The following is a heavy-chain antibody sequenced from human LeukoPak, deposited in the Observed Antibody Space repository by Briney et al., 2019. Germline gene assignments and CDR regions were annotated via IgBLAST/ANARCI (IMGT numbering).Heavy chain of an antibody. V-gene: IGHV4-4*02. CDR3: AQSGGGDAFDI. J-gene: IGHJ3*02. CDR1: GGSISSSNW. CDR2: IYHSGST. Sequence: SETLSLTCAVSGGSISSSNWWSWVRQPPGKGLEWIGEIYHSGSTNYNPPLKSRVTISVDKSKNQFSLKLSSVTAADTAVYYCAQSGGGDAFDIWGQGTMVTVSS. D-gene: IGHD1-26*01.